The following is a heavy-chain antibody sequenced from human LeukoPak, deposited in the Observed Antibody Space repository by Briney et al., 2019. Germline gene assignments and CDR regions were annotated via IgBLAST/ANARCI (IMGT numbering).Heavy chain of an antibody. CDR1: GFTFSNYE. CDR2: ISSGGSTI. J-gene: IGHJ4*02. D-gene: IGHD3-10*01. V-gene: IGHV3-48*03. Sequence: GGPLRLSCAASGFTFSNYEMNWVRQAPGKGLEWVSYISSGGSTIYYADSVKGRFTISRDNAKNSLYLQMNSLRAEDTAIYYCARDFYYGSGRFDYWGQGTLVTVSS. CDR3: ARDFYYGSGRFDY.